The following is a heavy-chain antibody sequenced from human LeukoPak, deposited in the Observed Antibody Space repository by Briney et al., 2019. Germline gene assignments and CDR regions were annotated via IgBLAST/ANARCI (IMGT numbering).Heavy chain of an antibody. V-gene: IGHV3-23*01. Sequence: PGGTLRLTCAASGFTFSNYSMSWVRQPPGKGLEWVSAISAVNNNTYYADSVRRRLTLSRDNSKAALYLQMSSRSAVHTAVYFCAKARDYGSLDYWGEGTLVTVSS. J-gene: IGHJ4*02. D-gene: IGHD4/OR15-4a*01. CDR2: ISAVNNNT. CDR3: AKARDYGSLDY. CDR1: GFTFSNYS.